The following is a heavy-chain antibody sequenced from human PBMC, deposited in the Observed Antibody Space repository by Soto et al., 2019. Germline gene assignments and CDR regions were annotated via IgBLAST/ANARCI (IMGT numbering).Heavy chain of an antibody. D-gene: IGHD4-17*01. CDR2: INAGNGNT. CDR1: GYTFTSYA. CDR3: ARYDYGDCSGFDP. V-gene: IGHV1-3*01. J-gene: IGHJ5*02. Sequence: QVQLVQSGAEVKKPGASVKVSCKASGYTFTSYAMHWVRQAPGQRLEGMGWINAGNGNTKYSQKFQGRVTITKDTSASTAYMEQSSLRSEDTDVYYCARYDYGDCSGFDPWGQGTLVTVSS.